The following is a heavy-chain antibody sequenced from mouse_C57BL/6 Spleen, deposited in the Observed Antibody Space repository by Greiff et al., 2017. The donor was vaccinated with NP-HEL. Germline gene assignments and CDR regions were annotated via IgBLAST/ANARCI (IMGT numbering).Heavy chain of an antibody. J-gene: IGHJ3*01. CDR3: ARDLKLGTTVVARFAY. CDR1: GFTFSSYA. D-gene: IGHD1-1*01. Sequence: DVKLVESGGGLVKPGGSLKLSCAASGFTFSSYAMSWVRQTPEKRLEWVATISDGGSYTYYPDSVKGRFTISRDNAKNNLYLQMSHLKSEDTAMYYCARDLKLGTTVVARFAYWGQGTLVTVSA. CDR2: ISDGGSYT. V-gene: IGHV5-4*01.